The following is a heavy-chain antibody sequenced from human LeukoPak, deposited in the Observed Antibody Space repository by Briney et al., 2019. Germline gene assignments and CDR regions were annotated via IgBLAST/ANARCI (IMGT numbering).Heavy chain of an antibody. J-gene: IGHJ4*02. CDR1: GGSMSSYY. CDR3: ARGARAGYNLEPFDY. CDR2: IYYSGST. V-gene: IGHV4-59*08. D-gene: IGHD5-24*01. Sequence: PSETLSLTCIVSGGSMSSYYWSWIRQPPGKGLEWIGYIYYSGSTKYNPSLKSRVTISVDTSKNQFSLKLSSVTAADTAVYYCARGARAGYNLEPFDYWGQGTLVTVSS.